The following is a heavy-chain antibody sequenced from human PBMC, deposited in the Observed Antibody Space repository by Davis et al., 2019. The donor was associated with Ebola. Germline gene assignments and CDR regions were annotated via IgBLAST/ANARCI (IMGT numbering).Heavy chain of an antibody. Sequence: ASVKVSCKASGYTFNLYGTSWVRQAPGQGLEWMGWISAYNGNTNYAQRFQDRVTMTTDTATNTAYMEVRGLRSDDTAVYYCAREGSSIAARLPWFDPWGQGTLVTVSS. J-gene: IGHJ5*02. CDR2: ISAYNGNT. V-gene: IGHV1-18*01. CDR1: GYTFNLYG. D-gene: IGHD6-6*01. CDR3: AREGSSIAARLPWFDP.